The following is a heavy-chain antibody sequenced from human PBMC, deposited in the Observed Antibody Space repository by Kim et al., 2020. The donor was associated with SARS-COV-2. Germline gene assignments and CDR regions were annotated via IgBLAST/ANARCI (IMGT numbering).Heavy chain of an antibody. CDR2: ISWNSGSI. D-gene: IGHD1-26*01. J-gene: IGHJ6*02. CDR3: AKIRWDVTHYGMDV. V-gene: IGHV3-9*01. CDR1: GFTFDDYA. Sequence: GGSLRLSCAASGFTFDDYAMHWVRQAPGKGLEWVSGISWNSGSIGYADSVKGRFTISRDNAKNSLYLQMNSLRAEDTALYYCAKIRWDVTHYGMDVVGQG.